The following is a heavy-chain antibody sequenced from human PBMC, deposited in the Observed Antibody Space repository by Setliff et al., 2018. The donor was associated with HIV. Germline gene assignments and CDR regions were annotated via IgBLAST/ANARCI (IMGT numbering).Heavy chain of an antibody. V-gene: IGHV1-3*01. CDR3: ARQFSSSWYVFDY. D-gene: IGHD6-13*01. J-gene: IGHJ4*01. CDR1: GYTFSHNT. CDR2: INVGNGNT. Sequence: ASVKVSCKASGYTFSHNTIHWVRQAPGKRLGWMGWINVGNGNTKYSQRFQGRVTITRDTSASAAYMQLNSLRSEDTAVYYCARQFSSSWYVFDYWGQGALVTVSS.